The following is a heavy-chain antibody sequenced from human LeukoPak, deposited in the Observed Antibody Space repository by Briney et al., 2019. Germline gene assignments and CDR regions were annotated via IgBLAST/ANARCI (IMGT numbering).Heavy chain of an antibody. Sequence: PSETLSLTCTVSGGSISSGGYYWSWIRQPPGKGLEWIGYIYHSGSTYYNPSLKSRVTISVDRSKNQFSLKLSSVTAADTAVYYCARDRYCGGDCYSSFAFDIWGQGTMVTVSS. V-gene: IGHV4-30-2*01. J-gene: IGHJ3*02. CDR1: GGSISSGGYY. D-gene: IGHD2-21*01. CDR3: ARDRYCGGDCYSSFAFDI. CDR2: IYHSGST.